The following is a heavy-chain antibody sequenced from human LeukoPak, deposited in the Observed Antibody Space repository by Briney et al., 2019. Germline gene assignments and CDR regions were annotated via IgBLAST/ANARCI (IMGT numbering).Heavy chain of an antibody. V-gene: IGHV1-8*01. Sequence: ASVKVSCKASGYTFTRYDINWVRQATGQGLEWMGWMNPNSGNTGYAQKFQGRVTMTRNTSISTAYMELSSLRSEDTAVYYCARTEVEMATIGFDYWGQGTLVTVSS. CDR2: MNPNSGNT. CDR1: GYTFTRYD. CDR3: ARTEVEMATIGFDY. D-gene: IGHD5-24*01. J-gene: IGHJ4*02.